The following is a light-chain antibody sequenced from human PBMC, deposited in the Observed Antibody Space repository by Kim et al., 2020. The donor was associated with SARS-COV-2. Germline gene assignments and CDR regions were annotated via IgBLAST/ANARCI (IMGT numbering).Light chain of an antibody. CDR3: QQRSEWPLT. J-gene: IGKJ4*01. CDR2: DAS. Sequence: LSPGESATLSCRTSQSIGRYLVWYQQKPGQAPRLLIYDASNRATGIPARFSGSGSGTDFTLTISTLEPEDFAVYYCQQRSEWPLTFGGGTKVDIK. V-gene: IGKV3-11*01. CDR1: QSIGRY.